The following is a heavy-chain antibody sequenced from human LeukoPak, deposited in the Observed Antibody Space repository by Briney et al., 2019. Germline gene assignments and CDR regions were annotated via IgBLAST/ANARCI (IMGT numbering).Heavy chain of an antibody. V-gene: IGHV4-34*01. J-gene: IGHJ4*02. CDR2: IDHSGTS. CDR1: TGSFSGYS. Sequence: SETLSLTCAVYTGSFSGYSWTWIRQSPGKGLEWIGEIDHSGTSKYNPSLKSRVTISVDNSNNKFSLRLSSVTAADTAVYYCARLHLVSSGWSPMADSWGQGTLVTVSS. D-gene: IGHD6-19*01. CDR3: ARLHLVSSGWSPMADS.